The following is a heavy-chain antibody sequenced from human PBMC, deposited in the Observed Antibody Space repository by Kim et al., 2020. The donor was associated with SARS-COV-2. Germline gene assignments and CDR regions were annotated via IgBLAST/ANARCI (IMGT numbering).Heavy chain of an antibody. CDR1: GGSFSGYY. D-gene: IGHD2-2*01. CDR3: ARAGSTFIFWS. J-gene: IGHJ5*02. CDR2: INHSGST. Sequence: SETLSLTCAVYGGSFSGYYWSWIRQPPGKGLEWIGEINHSGSTNYNPSLKSRVTIPVDTSKNQFSLKLSSVTAADTAVYYCARAGSTFIFWSWGQGTLVTVSS. V-gene: IGHV4-34*01.